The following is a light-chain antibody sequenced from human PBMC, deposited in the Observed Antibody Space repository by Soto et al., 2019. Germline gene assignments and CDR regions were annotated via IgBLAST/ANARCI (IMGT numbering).Light chain of an antibody. CDR1: QGIRNF. CDR3: QKYSSVPV. CDR2: AAS. J-gene: IGKJ3*01. Sequence: DIPMTQSPTSLSASVGDRVTITFRASQGIRNFVAWYQQKRGKTPKLLIDAASTLHSGVPSRFSGSGSGTDFTLTINSLLPEDVATYSCQKYSSVPVFGPGTKVEIK. V-gene: IGKV1-27*01.